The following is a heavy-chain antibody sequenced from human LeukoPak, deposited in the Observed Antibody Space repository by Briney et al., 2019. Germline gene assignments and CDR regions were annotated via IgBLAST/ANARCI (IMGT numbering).Heavy chain of an antibody. CDR3: ARSVWFGEMDV. CDR1: GFTFSTYW. Sequence: QTGGSLRLSCAASGFTFSTYWMSWVRQAPGKGLEWVANIKEDGSEKYYVDSVKGRFTISRDNAKNSLYLQMNSLRAEDTAVYYCARSVWFGEMDVWGKGTTVTISS. J-gene: IGHJ6*04. D-gene: IGHD3-10*01. CDR2: IKEDGSEK. V-gene: IGHV3-7*01.